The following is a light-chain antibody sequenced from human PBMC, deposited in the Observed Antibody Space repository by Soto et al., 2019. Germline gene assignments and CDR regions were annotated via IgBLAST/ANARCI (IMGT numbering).Light chain of an antibody. Sequence: QSALTQPRSVSGSPGQSVTISCTGTSSDVGRYDYVSWYQQHPGKAPKLLIYDVSQRPSGVPARFSGSKSGTTASLTISGLQAEDEADYYCCSYAGSYSLGVFGTGTKLTVL. CDR1: SSDVGRYDY. CDR3: CSYAGSYSLGV. J-gene: IGLJ1*01. CDR2: DVS. V-gene: IGLV2-11*01.